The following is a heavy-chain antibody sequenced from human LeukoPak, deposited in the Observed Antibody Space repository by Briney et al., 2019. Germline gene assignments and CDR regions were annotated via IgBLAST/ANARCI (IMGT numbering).Heavy chain of an antibody. D-gene: IGHD6-19*01. V-gene: IGHV1-18*01. Sequence: RASVKVSCKASGYTFTSYGISWVRQAPGQGLEWMGWISAYNGNTNYAQKFQGRVTMTRDTSISTAYMELSRLRSDDTAVYYCARVGIAVAGPKKYFDYWGQGTLVTVSS. CDR2: ISAYNGNT. CDR1: GYTFTSYG. CDR3: ARVGIAVAGPKKYFDY. J-gene: IGHJ4*02.